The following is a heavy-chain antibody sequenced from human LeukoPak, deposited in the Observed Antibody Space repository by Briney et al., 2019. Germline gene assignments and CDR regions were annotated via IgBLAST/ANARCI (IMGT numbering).Heavy chain of an antibody. CDR2: INHSGST. V-gene: IGHV4-34*01. CDR3: ARHRNEYYYDSSLDY. Sequence: PSETLSLTCAVYGGSFSGYYWSWIRQPPGKGLEWIGEINHSGSTNYNPSLKSRVTISVDTSKNQFSLKLSSVTAADTAVYYCARHRNEYYYDSSLDYWGQGTLVTVSP. D-gene: IGHD3-22*01. J-gene: IGHJ4*02. CDR1: GGSFSGYY.